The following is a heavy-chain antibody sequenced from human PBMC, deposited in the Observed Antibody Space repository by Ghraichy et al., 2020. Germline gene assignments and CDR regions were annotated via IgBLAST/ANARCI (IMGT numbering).Heavy chain of an antibody. J-gene: IGHJ5*02. V-gene: IGHV1-69*04. D-gene: IGHD6-19*01. CDR2: IVPSLNVA. CDR1: GDTFSNYA. Sequence: SVKVSFKTSGDTFSNYALSWVRQAPGQGLEWMGMIVPSLNVADYAQNFQGRVSFTADKSTTTVYMVLSSLRSDDTAIYFCARFSREDEAVQQNWLDPWGQGTLVTVSA. CDR3: ARFSREDEAVQQNWLDP.